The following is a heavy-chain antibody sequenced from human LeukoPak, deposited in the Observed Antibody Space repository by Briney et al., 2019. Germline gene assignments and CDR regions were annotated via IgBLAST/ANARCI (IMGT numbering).Heavy chain of an antibody. V-gene: IGHV4-39*07. CDR1: GGSISSSSYY. J-gene: IGHJ6*03. CDR3: ARGVHHYYYYYYMDV. Sequence: PSETLSLTCTVSGGSISSSSYYWGWIRQPPGKGLEWIGEINHSGSTNYNPSLKSRVTISVDTSKNQFSLKLSSVTAADTAVYYCARGVHHYYYYYYMDVWGKGTTVTVSS. CDR2: INHSGST.